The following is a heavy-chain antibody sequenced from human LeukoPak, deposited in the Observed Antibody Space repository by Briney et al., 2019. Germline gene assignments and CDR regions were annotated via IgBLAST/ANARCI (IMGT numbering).Heavy chain of an antibody. CDR1: GGSISSYY. D-gene: IGHD3-10*01. V-gene: IGHV4-59*08. CDR3: ARLNYGSGSYFPTYYYGMDV. J-gene: IGHJ6*02. Sequence: PSETLSLTCTVSGGSISSYYWGWIGQPPGKGLEWIGNMYYSGSTNYNPSLKSRVTISVDTSKNQFSLKLSSVTAADTAVYYCARLNYGSGSYFPTYYYGMDVWGQGTTVTVSS. CDR2: MYYSGST.